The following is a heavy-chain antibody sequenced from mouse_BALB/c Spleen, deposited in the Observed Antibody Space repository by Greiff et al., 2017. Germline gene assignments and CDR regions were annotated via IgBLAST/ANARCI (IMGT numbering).Heavy chain of an antibody. D-gene: IGHD2-4*01. V-gene: IGHV3-2*02. CDR3: ARKLREMDY. CDR1: GYSITSDYA. Sequence: VQLQQSGPGLVKPSQSLSLTCTVTGYSITSDYAWNWIRQFPGNKLEWMGYISYSGSTSYNPSLKSRISITRDTSKNQFFLQLNSVTTEDTATYYCARKLREMDYWGQGTSVTVSS. CDR2: ISYSGST. J-gene: IGHJ4*01.